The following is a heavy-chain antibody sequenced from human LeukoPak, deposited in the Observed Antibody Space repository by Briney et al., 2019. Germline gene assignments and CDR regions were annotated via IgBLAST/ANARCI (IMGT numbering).Heavy chain of an antibody. D-gene: IGHD6-13*01. Sequence: GGSLRLSCAASEFTFSDYYMCWIRQAPGKGLEWVSYISYSGDTIYYADSVKGRFTVSRDNAKNSLYLQMNSLRAEDTAVYYCARLGIITAAGSNDYWGQGTLVTVSS. CDR1: EFTFSDYY. CDR2: ISYSGDTI. J-gene: IGHJ4*02. V-gene: IGHV3-11*01. CDR3: ARLGIITAAGSNDY.